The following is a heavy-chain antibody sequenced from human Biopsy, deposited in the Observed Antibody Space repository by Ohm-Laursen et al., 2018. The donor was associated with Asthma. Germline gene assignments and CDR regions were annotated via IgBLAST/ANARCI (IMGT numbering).Heavy chain of an antibody. D-gene: IGHD4-17*01. CDR3: ASDFPKDYVRYNFQF. V-gene: IGHV1-24*01. J-gene: IGHJ4*02. CDR2: HDHEGGGT. Sequence: ASVKVSCKISGYSLTDLSMHWVRQAPGQGLEWMGGHDHEGGGTVNARKFQGRVTMTEDTSTDTAYMELSSLSSDDTAVYYCASDFPKDYVRYNFQFWGQGTLVTVSS. CDR1: GYSLTDLS.